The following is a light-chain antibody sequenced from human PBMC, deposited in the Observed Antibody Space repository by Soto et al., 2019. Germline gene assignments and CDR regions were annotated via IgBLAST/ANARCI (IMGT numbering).Light chain of an antibody. Sequence: EVLMTQSPATLSVSPGERATLSRRASQSVSGKLAWYQQKPGQAPRLLIYDASTRATGIPARFSGSGSGTEFTLTISSLQSEDFAVYYCQQSNNWPWTFGQGTKVDIK. CDR1: QSVSGK. CDR3: QQSNNWPWT. CDR2: DAS. V-gene: IGKV3-15*01. J-gene: IGKJ1*01.